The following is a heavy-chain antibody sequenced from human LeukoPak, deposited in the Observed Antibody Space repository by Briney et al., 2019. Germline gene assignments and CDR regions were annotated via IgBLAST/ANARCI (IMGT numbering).Heavy chain of an antibody. D-gene: IGHD5-18*01. CDR3: ARSDTAMVTGH. Sequence: PSETLSLTCTVSGGSISSGDYYWSWIRQPPGKGLEWIGYIYYSGSTYYNPSLKSRVTISVDTSKNQFSLKLSSVTAADTAVYYCARSDTAMVTGHWGQGTLVTVSS. J-gene: IGHJ4*02. CDR2: IYYSGST. V-gene: IGHV4-30-4*01. CDR1: GGSISSGDYY.